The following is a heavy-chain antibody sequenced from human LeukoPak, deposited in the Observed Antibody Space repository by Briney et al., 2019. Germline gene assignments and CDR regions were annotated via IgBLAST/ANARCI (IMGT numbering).Heavy chain of an antibody. CDR1: GGSISSHY. V-gene: IGHV4-59*11. CDR2: IYYSGST. D-gene: IGHD3-22*01. J-gene: IGHJ4*02. Sequence: SETLSLTCTVSGGSISSHYWSWIRQPPGKGLEWIGYIYYSGSTNYNPSLKSRVTISVDTSKNQFSLKLSSVTAADTAVYYCAREVDYYDSSGYYYFDYWGQGTLVTVSS. CDR3: AREVDYYDSSGYYYFDY.